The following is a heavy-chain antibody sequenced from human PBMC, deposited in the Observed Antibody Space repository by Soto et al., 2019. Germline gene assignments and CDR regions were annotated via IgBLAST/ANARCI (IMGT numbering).Heavy chain of an antibody. CDR3: ARDSASPYYYDSSGYYTY. CDR1: GFTFSSYA. J-gene: IGHJ4*02. CDR2: ISYDGSNK. Sequence: GGSLRLSCAASGFTFSSYAMHWVRQAPGKGLEWVAVISYDGSNKYYADSVKGRFTISRDNSKNTLYLQMNSLRAEDTAVYYCARDSASPYYYDSSGYYTYWGQGTLVTVSS. V-gene: IGHV3-30-3*01. D-gene: IGHD3-22*01.